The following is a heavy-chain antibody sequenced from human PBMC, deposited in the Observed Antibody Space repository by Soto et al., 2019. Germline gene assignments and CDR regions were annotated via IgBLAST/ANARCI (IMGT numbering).Heavy chain of an antibody. J-gene: IGHJ3*02. D-gene: IGHD2-2*01. CDR1: GFTFSSYG. Sequence: QVQLVESGGGVVQPGRSLRLSCAASGFTFSSYGMRWVRQAPGKGLEWVAVIWYDGSNKYYADSVKGRFTISRDNSKNTLYLQMNSLRAEDTAVYYCAREGLAAMLGDAFDIWGQGTMVTVSS. V-gene: IGHV3-33*01. CDR2: IWYDGSNK. CDR3: AREGLAAMLGDAFDI.